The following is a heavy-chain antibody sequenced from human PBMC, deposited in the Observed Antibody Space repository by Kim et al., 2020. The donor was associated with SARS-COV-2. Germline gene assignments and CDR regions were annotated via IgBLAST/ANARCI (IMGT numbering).Heavy chain of an antibody. CDR3: AKDLGELSSVDY. V-gene: IGHV3-30*18. CDR1: GFTFSSYG. CDR2: ISYDGSNK. J-gene: IGHJ4*02. D-gene: IGHD3-16*02. Sequence: GGSLRLSCAASGFTFSSYGMHWVRQAPGKGLEWVAVISYDGSNKYYADSVKGRFTISRDNSKNTLYLQMNSLRAEDTAVYYCAKDLGELSSVDYWGQGTLVTVSS.